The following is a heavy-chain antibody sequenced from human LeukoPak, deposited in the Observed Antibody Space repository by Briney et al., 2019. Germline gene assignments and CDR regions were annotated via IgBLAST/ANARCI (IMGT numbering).Heavy chain of an antibody. CDR1: GFTFNDYG. CDR2: THWNGGSA. D-gene: IGHD2-21*02. Sequence: GGSLRLSCATSGFTFNDYGMSWVRQAPGKGLEWVSGTHWNGGSATYADSVKGRFTISRDNAKNSLYLQMNSLRAEETALYYCVRCDGGDCYRDAFDIWGQGTMVTVSS. V-gene: IGHV3-20*04. J-gene: IGHJ3*02. CDR3: VRCDGGDCYRDAFDI.